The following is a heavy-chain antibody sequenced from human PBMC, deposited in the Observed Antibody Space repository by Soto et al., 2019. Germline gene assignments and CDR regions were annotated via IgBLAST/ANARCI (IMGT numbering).Heavy chain of an antibody. CDR1: GGTFSSYA. CDR3: ARDPVEMATTSAFDI. J-gene: IGHJ3*02. D-gene: IGHD5-12*01. Sequence: ASVKVSCKASGGTFSSYAISWVRQAPGQGLEWMGIINPSGGSTSYAQKFQGRVTMTRDTSTSTVYMELSSLRSEDTAVYYCARDPVEMATTSAFDIWGQGTMVTVPS. CDR2: INPSGGST. V-gene: IGHV1-46*01.